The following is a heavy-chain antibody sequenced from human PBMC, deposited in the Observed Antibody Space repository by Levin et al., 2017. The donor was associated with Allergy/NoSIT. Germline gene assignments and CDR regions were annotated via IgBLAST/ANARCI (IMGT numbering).Heavy chain of an antibody. CDR2: VYYSRST. CDR3: ARAVGVNSGSCPERYYFHD. V-gene: IGHV4-30-4*01. Sequence: ASETLSLTCTVSGDSISSDDYYWSWIRQPPGKGLEWIGFVYYSRSTYYNPSLKSRVTISKDRSNNQFSLSLRSVTAADTAVFYCARAVGVNSGSCPERYYFHDWGQGSLVTVSP. CDR1: GDSISSDDYY. D-gene: IGHD1-26*01. J-gene: IGHJ4*02.